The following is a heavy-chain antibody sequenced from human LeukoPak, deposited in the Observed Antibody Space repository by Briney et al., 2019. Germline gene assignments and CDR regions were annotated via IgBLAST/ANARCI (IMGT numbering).Heavy chain of an antibody. CDR3: ARARRPLSSSRWVDY. CDR2: INHSGST. D-gene: IGHD6-13*01. Sequence: PSETLSLTCAVYGGSFSGYYWSWIRQPPGKGLEWIEEINHSGSTNYNPSLKSRVTISVDTSKNQFSLKLSSVTAADTAVYYCARARRPLSSSRWVDYWGQGTLVTVSS. J-gene: IGHJ4*02. CDR1: GGSFSGYY. V-gene: IGHV4-34*01.